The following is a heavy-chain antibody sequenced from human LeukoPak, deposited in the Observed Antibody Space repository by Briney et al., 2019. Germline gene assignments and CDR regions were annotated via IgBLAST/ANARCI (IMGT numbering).Heavy chain of an antibody. CDR3: TRLGIDYDILTGYIPDAFDI. D-gene: IGHD3-9*01. CDR1: GGSISSVDYY. V-gene: IGHV4-30-4*01. J-gene: IGHJ3*02. CDR2: IYYSGST. Sequence: SETLSLTCTVSGGSISSVDYYWSWIRQPPGKGLEWIGYIYYSGSTYYDPSLKSRVMISVDASKNQFSLKLSSVTAADTAVYYCTRLGIDYDILTGYIPDAFDIWGQGTMVTVSS.